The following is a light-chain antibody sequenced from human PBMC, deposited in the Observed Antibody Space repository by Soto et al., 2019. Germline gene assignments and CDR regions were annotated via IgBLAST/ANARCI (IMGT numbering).Light chain of an antibody. CDR1: SSDIGAGFD. V-gene: IGLV1-40*01. J-gene: IGLJ1*01. CDR2: GNT. CDR3: QSYENSRTGFYV. Sequence: QSVLTQPPSVSGAPAQRVTISCSGSSSDIGAGFDVHWYQHLPGTAPKLLIYGNTNRPSGVPGRFSGSKSGTSASLVISGLQAEDETDQYCQSYENSRTGFYVFGTGTKVTVL.